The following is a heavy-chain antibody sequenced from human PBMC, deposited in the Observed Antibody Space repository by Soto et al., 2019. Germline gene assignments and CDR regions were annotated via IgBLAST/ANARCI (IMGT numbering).Heavy chain of an antibody. Sequence: QVQLVQSGAEVKKPGASVKISRKASGYTFTRYTMNWVRQAPGQRLEWMGWINPDNGNTKSSQKFQDRVIITRDTSASTAYMDLSSLRSEDTAVYYCARGIATGQLDPWGQGTLVTVSS. CDR1: GYTFTRYT. V-gene: IGHV1-3*01. CDR2: INPDNGNT. CDR3: ARGIATGQLDP. D-gene: IGHD2-15*01. J-gene: IGHJ5*02.